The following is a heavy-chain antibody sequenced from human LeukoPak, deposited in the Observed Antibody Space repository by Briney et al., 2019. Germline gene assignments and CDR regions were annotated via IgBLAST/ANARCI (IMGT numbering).Heavy chain of an antibody. J-gene: IGHJ6*03. CDR1: GGTFSSYA. CDR3: ARGAETGNIVVVPAATPYYYYYMDV. CDR2: IIPIFGTA. D-gene: IGHD2-2*01. Sequence: ASVKVSCKASGGTFSSYAISWVRQAPGQGLEWMGGIIPIFGTANYAQKFQGRVTITADESTSTAYMELSSLRSEDTAVYYCARGAETGNIVVVPAATPYYYYYMDVWGKGTTVTVSS. V-gene: IGHV1-69*13.